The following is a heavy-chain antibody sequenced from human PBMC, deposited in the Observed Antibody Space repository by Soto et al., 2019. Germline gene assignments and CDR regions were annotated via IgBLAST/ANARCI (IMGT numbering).Heavy chain of an antibody. J-gene: IGHJ5*02. D-gene: IGHD2-2*01. CDR3: AVPLQYCSSTSCYFDP. CDR1: GGSISSYY. CDR2: IYYSGST. V-gene: IGHV4-59*08. Sequence: SETLSLTCTVSGGSISSYYWSWIRQPPGKGLEWIGYIYYSGSTNYNPSLKSRVTISVDTSKNQFSLKLSSLTAADTAVYYCAVPLQYCSSTSCYFDPWGQGTLVTVSS.